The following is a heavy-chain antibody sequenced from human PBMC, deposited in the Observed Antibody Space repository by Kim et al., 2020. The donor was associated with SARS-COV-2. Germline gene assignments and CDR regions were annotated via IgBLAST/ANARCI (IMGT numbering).Heavy chain of an antibody. V-gene: IGHV4-39*01. D-gene: IGHD3-3*01. J-gene: IGHJ4*02. CDR2: FTYSGIT. CDR3: ARHRTRPPDTDLEV. Sequence: SETLSLTCTVSGASIGSSHYDWGWIRQSPGKGLEWIGSFTYSGITHYNPSLKSRVAISVATSKKQFSLNLSSVTAADTAVYYCARHRTRPPDTDLEVWGQGILVTVSS. CDR1: GASIGSSHYD.